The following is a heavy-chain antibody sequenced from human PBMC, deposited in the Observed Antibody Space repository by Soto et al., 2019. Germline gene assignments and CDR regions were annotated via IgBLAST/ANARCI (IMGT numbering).Heavy chain of an antibody. Sequence: EVQLLESGGGLVQPGGSLRLSCAASGFTFSSYAMSWVRQAPGKGLEWVSGISGSGGSTYYADSVKGRFTISRDNSKNTLSLQMNSLRAEDKAVYYCAKRIAVAGLWYFDLWGRGTLVTVSS. D-gene: IGHD6-19*01. CDR2: ISGSGGST. CDR3: AKRIAVAGLWYFDL. J-gene: IGHJ2*01. V-gene: IGHV3-23*01. CDR1: GFTFSSYA.